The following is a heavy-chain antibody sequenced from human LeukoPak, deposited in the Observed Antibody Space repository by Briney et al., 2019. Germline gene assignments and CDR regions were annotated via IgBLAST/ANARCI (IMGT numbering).Heavy chain of an antibody. J-gene: IGHJ4*02. V-gene: IGHV4-34*01. CDR1: GVSFSGYY. D-gene: IGHD5-12*01. CDR3: ARGLRTRSGYGLDP. Sequence: PSETLSLTCAVYGVSFSGYYWSWIRQPPGKGLEWIGEINHSGSTNYNPSLKSRVTISVDTSKNQFSLKLSSVTAADTAVYYCARGLRTRSGYGLDPWGQGTLVTVSS. CDR2: INHSGST.